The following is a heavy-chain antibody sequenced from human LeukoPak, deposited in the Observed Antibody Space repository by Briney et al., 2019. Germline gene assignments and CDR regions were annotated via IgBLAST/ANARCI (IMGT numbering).Heavy chain of an antibody. CDR2: ISDGGGGT. CDR3: AKRGDPAYYFDH. Sequence: GGSLRLSCAASGFTFSSYGMSWVRQAPGKGLEWVSIISDGGGGTYYADSVKGRFSISRDNSKNTLFLQMNSLRVEDTAVYYCAKRGDPAYYFDHWGQGTLVTVSS. V-gene: IGHV3-23*01. J-gene: IGHJ4*02. D-gene: IGHD2-21*02. CDR1: GFTFSSYG.